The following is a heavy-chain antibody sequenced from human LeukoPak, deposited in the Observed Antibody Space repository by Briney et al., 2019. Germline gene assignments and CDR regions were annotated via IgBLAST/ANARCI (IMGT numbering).Heavy chain of an antibody. CDR2: IYSSGST. CDR1: GGSISTYY. Sequence: QLQLQESGPGLVKPSETLSLTCTVSGGSISTYYWFWIRQPPGRGLEWIGYIYSSGSTNYNHSLKSRVTISVDTSKNQFSLKLSSVTTADTAVYYCARGYSYGYVDYWGQGTLVTVSS. J-gene: IGHJ4*02. D-gene: IGHD5-18*01. V-gene: IGHV4-59*01. CDR3: ARGYSYGYVDY.